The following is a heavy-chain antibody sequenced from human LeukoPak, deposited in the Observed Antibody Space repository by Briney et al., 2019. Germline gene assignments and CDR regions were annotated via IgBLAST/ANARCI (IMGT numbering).Heavy chain of an antibody. CDR2: IYYSGST. Sequence: PSETLSLTCTVSGGSISSSSYYWGWIRQPPGKGLEWIGSIYYSGSTYYNPSLKSRVTISVDTSKNQFSLKLSSVTAADTAVYYCATSGYSSFRGDYWGQGILVTVSS. D-gene: IGHD6-13*01. J-gene: IGHJ4*02. V-gene: IGHV4-39*07. CDR3: ATSGYSSFRGDY. CDR1: GGSISSSSYY.